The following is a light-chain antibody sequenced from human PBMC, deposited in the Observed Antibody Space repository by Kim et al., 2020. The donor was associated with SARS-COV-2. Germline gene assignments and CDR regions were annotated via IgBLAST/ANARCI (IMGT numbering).Light chain of an antibody. CDR1: QSVSSY. J-gene: IGKJ4*01. CDR3: QQRSNWPPFA. CDR2: DAS. V-gene: IGKV3-11*01. Sequence: EIVLTQSPATLSLSPGERATLSCRASQSVSSYLAWYQQKPGQAPRLLIYDASNRATGIPARFSGSGSGTDFTLTISNLEPEDFAVYYCQQRSNWPPFAFGGGTKV.